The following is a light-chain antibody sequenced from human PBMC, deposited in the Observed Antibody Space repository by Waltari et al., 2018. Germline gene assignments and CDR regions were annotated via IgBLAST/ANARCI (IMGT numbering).Light chain of an antibody. CDR2: SNN. J-gene: IGLJ3*02. CDR1: SSNIGSNT. CDR3: AAWDDSLFWV. Sequence: ELTQPPSASGTPGQRVTISCSGSSSNIGSNTVNWYQQLPGTAPKRLIYSNNQRPSGVPARFSGSKSGTSASLAISGLQSEDEADYYCAAWDDSLFWVFGGGTKLTVL. V-gene: IGLV1-44*01.